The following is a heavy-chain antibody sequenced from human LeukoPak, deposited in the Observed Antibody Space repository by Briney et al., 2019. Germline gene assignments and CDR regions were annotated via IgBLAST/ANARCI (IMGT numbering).Heavy chain of an antibody. V-gene: IGHV1-69*05. J-gene: IGHJ2*01. CDR1: GGTFSSYA. CDR2: IIPIFGTA. Sequence: GASVKVSCKASGGTFSSYAISWVRQAPGQGLEWMGRIIPIFGTANYAQKVQGRVTITTDESTNTAYMELSSLRSEDTAVYYCARDAVDCGGDCFTYWYFDLWGRGTLVTVSS. CDR3: ARDAVDCGGDCFTYWYFDL. D-gene: IGHD2-21*02.